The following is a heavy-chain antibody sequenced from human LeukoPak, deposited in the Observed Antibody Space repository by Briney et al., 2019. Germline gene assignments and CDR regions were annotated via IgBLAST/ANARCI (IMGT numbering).Heavy chain of an antibody. CDR1: GGSFSGYY. D-gene: IGHD2-21*02. CDR2: INHSGST. V-gene: IGHV4-34*01. Sequence: SETLSLTCAVYGGSFSGYYWSWIRQPPGKGLEWIGEINHSGSTNYNPSLKSRVTISVDTSKNQFSLKLSSVTAADTAAYYCARSVVVTAIHLDVRGQGTTVTVSS. J-gene: IGHJ6*02. CDR3: ARSVVVTAIHLDV.